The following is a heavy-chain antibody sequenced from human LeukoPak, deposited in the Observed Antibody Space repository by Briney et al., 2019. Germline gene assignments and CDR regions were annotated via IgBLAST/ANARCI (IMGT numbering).Heavy chain of an antibody. CDR3: ARAGGGVVDASSPYYYYYMDV. D-gene: IGHD2-15*01. CDR1: GGSFSGYY. J-gene: IGHJ6*03. V-gene: IGHV4-34*01. Sequence: SETLSLTCAVYGGSFSGYYWSWIRQPPGKGLEWIGEINHSGSTNYNPSLKNRVTISVDTSKKQFSLKLSSVTAADTAVYYCARAGGGVVDASSPYYYYYMDVWGKGTTVTVSS. CDR2: INHSGST.